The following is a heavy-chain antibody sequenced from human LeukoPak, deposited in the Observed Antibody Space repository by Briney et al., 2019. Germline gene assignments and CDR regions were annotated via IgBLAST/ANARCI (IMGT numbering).Heavy chain of an antibody. CDR3: ARGRGYRDYDRPLDY. Sequence: GGSLRLSCAASGFTFSTYWIHWVRQAPGKGLVWVSVIYSGGNTYYADSVKGRFTTSRDNSKNTLYVQMNSLRAEDTAIYYCARGRGYRDYDRPLDYWGQGTLVTVSS. V-gene: IGHV3-53*01. D-gene: IGHD5-12*01. J-gene: IGHJ4*02. CDR1: GFTFSTYW. CDR2: IYSGGNT.